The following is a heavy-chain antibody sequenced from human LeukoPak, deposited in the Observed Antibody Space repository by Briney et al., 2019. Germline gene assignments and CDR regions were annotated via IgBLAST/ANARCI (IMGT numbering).Heavy chain of an antibody. V-gene: IGHV4-59*01. J-gene: IGHJ5*02. CDR3: ARKEESVAGHFDP. Sequence: PSETLSPTCTVSGGSISSYYWSWIRQPPGKGLEWIGYIYYSGSTNYNPSLKSRVTISVDTSKNQFSLKLSSVTAADTAVYYCARKEESVAGHFDPWSQGTLVTVSS. D-gene: IGHD6-19*01. CDR2: IYYSGST. CDR1: GGSISSYY.